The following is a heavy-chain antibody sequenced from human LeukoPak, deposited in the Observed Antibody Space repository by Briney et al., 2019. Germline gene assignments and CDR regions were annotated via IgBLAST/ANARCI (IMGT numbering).Heavy chain of an antibody. J-gene: IGHJ1*01. CDR1: GFTFSSYA. Sequence: GGSLRLSCAASGFTFSSYAMHWVRQAPGKGLEWVAVIWYDGSNKYYADSVKGRFTISRDNSKNTLYLQMNSLRAEDAAVYYCARDPDDFWTEPPLEHWGQGTLVTVSS. CDR3: ARDPDDFWTEPPLEH. CDR2: IWYDGSNK. D-gene: IGHD3/OR15-3a*01. V-gene: IGHV3-33*08.